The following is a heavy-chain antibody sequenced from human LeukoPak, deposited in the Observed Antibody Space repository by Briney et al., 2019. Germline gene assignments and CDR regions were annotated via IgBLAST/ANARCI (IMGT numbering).Heavy chain of an antibody. CDR3: ARVVKMATIAPIYYYYYGMDV. J-gene: IGHJ6*02. CDR1: GGSISSYY. D-gene: IGHD5-24*01. Sequence: SETLSLTCTVSGGSISSYYWSWIRQPPGKGLEWIGYTYYSGSTNYNPSLKSRVTISVDTSKNQFSLKLSSVTAADTAVYYCARVVKMATIAPIYYYYYGMDVWGQGTTVTVSS. CDR2: TYYSGST. V-gene: IGHV4-59*01.